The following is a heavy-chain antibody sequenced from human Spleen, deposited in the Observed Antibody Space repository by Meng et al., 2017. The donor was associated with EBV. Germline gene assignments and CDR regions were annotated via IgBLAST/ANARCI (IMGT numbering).Heavy chain of an antibody. Sequence: QVCMQELDPGVVRRSGTLSLTCLASVDPMSSSHCRVWVRQPPGKGLEWRGECFHSGSTNHNLSLKSRVTITAERSKNQFSLKVRSVSAADTAVYYCARRSIYGVVNFDYWGQGTLVTVSS. CDR3: ARRSIYGVVNFDY. CDR1: VDPMSSSHC. CDR2: CFHSGST. V-gene: IGHV4-4*02. D-gene: IGHD3-3*01. J-gene: IGHJ4*02.